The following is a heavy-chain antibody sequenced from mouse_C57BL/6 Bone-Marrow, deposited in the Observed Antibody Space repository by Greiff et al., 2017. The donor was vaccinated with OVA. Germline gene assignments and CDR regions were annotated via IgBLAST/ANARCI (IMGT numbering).Heavy chain of an antibody. CDR1: GYTFTSYW. V-gene: IGHV1-59*01. Sequence: QVHVKQPGAELVRPGTSVKLSCKASGYTFTSYWMHWVKQRPGQGLEWIGVIDPSDSYTNYNQKFKGKATLTVDTSSSTAYMQLSSLTSEDSAVYYCASPTLSYWGQGTTLTVSS. D-gene: IGHD5-5*01. J-gene: IGHJ2*01. CDR3: ASPTLSY. CDR2: IDPSDSYT.